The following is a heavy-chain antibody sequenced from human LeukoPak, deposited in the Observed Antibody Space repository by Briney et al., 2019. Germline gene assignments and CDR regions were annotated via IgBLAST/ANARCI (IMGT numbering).Heavy chain of an antibody. Sequence: PSGTLSLTCAVSGGSISSSNWWSWVRQPPGKGLEWIGEIYHSGSTNYNPSLKSRVTILEDKSKNQFSLKMSSVTAADTAVYYCARVLSSPYDYVWGSYRPNYYFDYWGQGTLVTVSS. V-gene: IGHV4-4*02. D-gene: IGHD3-16*02. CDR1: GGSISSSNW. J-gene: IGHJ4*02. CDR3: ARVLSSPYDYVWGSYRPNYYFDY. CDR2: IYHSGST.